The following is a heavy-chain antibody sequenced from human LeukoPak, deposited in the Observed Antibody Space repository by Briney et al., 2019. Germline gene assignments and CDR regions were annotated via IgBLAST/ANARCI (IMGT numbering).Heavy chain of an antibody. V-gene: IGHV1-2*02. CDR1: GYTFTGYY. CDR3: VRGNRRDPEGFDP. J-gene: IGHJ5*02. D-gene: IGHD1-14*01. Sequence: ASVKVSCKASGYTFTGYYMHWVRQAPGQGLEWMGWINPNSGGTNYAQKFQGRVTMTRDTSISTAYMELSRLRSDDTAVYYCVRGNRRDPEGFDPWGQGTLVTVSS. CDR2: INPNSGGT.